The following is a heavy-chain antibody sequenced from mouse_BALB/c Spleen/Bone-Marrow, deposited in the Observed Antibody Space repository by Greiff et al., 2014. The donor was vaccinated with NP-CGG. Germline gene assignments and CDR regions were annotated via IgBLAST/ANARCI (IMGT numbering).Heavy chain of an antibody. J-gene: IGHJ1*01. V-gene: IGHV1S56*01. CDR1: GNTFTSYD. CDR2: TFPGDSTT. CDR3: VRSRLRDWYFDV. D-gene: IGHD1-2*01. Sequence: VQLQQSGVELVKPGASVKLSCKASGNTFTSYDINWVRQRPEQGLEWIGWTFPGDSTTKYNEKFKGKATLSTDKSSSTVHMQLSRLTSEDSAVYFCVRSRLRDWYFDVWGAGTTVTISS.